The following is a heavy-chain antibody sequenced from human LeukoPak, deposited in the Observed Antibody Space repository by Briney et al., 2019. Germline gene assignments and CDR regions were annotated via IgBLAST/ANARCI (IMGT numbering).Heavy chain of an antibody. CDR2: ICYSGST. V-gene: IGHV4-59*12. D-gene: IGHD4-17*01. CDR1: GGSISSYY. Sequence: SETLSLTCTVSGGSISSYYWSWIRQPPGKGLEWIGYICYSGSTNYNPSLKSRVTISVDTSKNQFSLKLSSVTAADTAVYYCAGGTTVTGALGYWGQGTLVTVSS. CDR3: AGGTTVTGALGY. J-gene: IGHJ4*02.